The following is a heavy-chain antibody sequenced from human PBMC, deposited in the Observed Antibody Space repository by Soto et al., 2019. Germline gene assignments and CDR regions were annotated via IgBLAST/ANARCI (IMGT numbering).Heavy chain of an antibody. V-gene: IGHV4-30-4*08. CDR2: IYYSGST. CDR3: ARDANYDRMGGYAFDI. J-gene: IGHJ3*02. Sequence: PSETLSLTCTVSGGSISSGDYYWSWIRQPPGKGLEWIGYIYYSGSTYYNPSLKSRVTISVDTSKNQFSLKLSSVTAADTAVYYCARDANYDRMGGYAFDIWGQGTMVTV. CDR1: GGSISSGDYY. D-gene: IGHD3-22*01.